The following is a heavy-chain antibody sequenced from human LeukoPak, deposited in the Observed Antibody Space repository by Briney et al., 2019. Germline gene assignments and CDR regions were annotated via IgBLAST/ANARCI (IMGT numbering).Heavy chain of an antibody. CDR2: MNPNSGNT. Sequence: ASVKVSCKASGYTFTSYDIHWVRQATGQGLEWMGWMNPNSGNTGYAQKFRGRVTMTRNTSISTAYMELSSLRSEDTAVYYCATLSTAARRFDTWGQGTLVTVSS. CDR1: GYTFTSYD. D-gene: IGHD6-6*01. V-gene: IGHV1-8*01. J-gene: IGHJ4*02. CDR3: ATLSTAARRFDT.